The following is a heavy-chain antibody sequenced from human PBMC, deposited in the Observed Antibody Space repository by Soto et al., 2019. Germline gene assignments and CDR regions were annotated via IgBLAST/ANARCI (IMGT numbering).Heavy chain of an antibody. CDR3: AKDMETQRITVAEFDP. D-gene: IGHD3-10*01. J-gene: IGHJ5*02. Sequence: GCLLRSCTASGCTFVDYCMHWVIQTPGKGRERVSLISWDGGSTYYADSVKGRFTISRDNSKNHLYRQMSSLRAEDTALYYCAKDMETQRITVAEFDPRGQGTLVTVSS. CDR1: GCTFVDYC. CDR2: ISWDGGST. V-gene: IGHV3-43D*04.